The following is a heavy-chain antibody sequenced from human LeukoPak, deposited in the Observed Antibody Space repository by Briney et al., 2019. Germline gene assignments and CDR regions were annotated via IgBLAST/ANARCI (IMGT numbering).Heavy chain of an antibody. D-gene: IGHD3-3*01. CDR3: AKAGLYDFWSGSWPNWLDP. Sequence: SETLSLTCSVSGGSINSYYWSWIRQPPGKGLEWIGNIYYTGSTNYNPSLQSRVTMSVDTSKNQFSLNVSSVTAADTAVYYCAKAGLYDFWSGSWPNWLDPWGQGTLVTVSS. V-gene: IGHV4-59*01. CDR2: IYYTGST. CDR1: GGSINSYY. J-gene: IGHJ5*02.